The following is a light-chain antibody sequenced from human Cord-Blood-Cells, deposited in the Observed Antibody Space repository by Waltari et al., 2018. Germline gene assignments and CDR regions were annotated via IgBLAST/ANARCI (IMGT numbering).Light chain of an antibody. CDR2: EGS. J-gene: IGLJ3*02. Sequence: QSALTQPASVSGSPGQSITISCTGTSSDVGSYNLVSWYQQHPGKAPKLMIYEGSKRPSGVSKRCSGSKSGNTASLTISGLQAEDEADYYCCSYAGSSWVFGGGTKLTVL. CDR1: SSDVGSYNL. CDR3: CSYAGSSWV. V-gene: IGLV2-23*01.